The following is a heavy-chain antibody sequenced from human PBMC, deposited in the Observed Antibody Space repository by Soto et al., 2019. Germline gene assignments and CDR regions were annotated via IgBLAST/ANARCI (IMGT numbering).Heavy chain of an antibody. Sequence: PGGSLRLSCAASGFTFSSYAMHWVRQAPGKGLEWVAVISYDGSNKYYADSVKGRFTISRDNSKNTLYLQMNSLRAEDTAVYYCARDRAYYDSSGYYYGFGAFDIWGQGTMVTVSS. D-gene: IGHD3-22*01. CDR1: GFTFSSYA. V-gene: IGHV3-30-3*01. CDR3: ARDRAYYDSSGYYYGFGAFDI. CDR2: ISYDGSNK. J-gene: IGHJ3*02.